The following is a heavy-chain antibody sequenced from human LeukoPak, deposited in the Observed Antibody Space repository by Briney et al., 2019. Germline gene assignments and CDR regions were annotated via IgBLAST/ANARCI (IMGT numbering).Heavy chain of an antibody. CDR2: INPNSGGP. Sequence: ASVKVSCKASGYTFTGYYIHWVRQAPGQGLEWMGWINPNSGGPNYAQKFQGRVTMTRDTSISTAYMELSRLRSDDTAVYYCARVLGSGSFYAYWGQGTLVTVSS. CDR3: ARVLGSGSFYAY. V-gene: IGHV1-2*02. D-gene: IGHD3-10*01. J-gene: IGHJ4*02. CDR1: GYTFTGYY.